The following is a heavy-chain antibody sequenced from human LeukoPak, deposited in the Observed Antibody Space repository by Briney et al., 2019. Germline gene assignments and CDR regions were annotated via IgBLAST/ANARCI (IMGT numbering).Heavy chain of an antibody. CDR1: GFTFSSYE. CDR3: TRAADHHGGFDY. J-gene: IGHJ4*02. CDR2: ISRDSSTI. D-gene: IGHD3-16*01. V-gene: IGHV3-48*01. Sequence: GGSLRLSCAASGFTFSSYEINWVRQAPGKGLEWVSYISRDSSTIFYADSVKGRFTISRDNAKSSLYLQMNSLRAEDAAVYYCTRAADHHGGFDYWGPGTLVTVSS.